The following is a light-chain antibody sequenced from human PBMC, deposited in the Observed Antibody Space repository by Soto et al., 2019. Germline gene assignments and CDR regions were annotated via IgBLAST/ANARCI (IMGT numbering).Light chain of an antibody. CDR1: QSVNES. V-gene: IGKV3-11*01. J-gene: IGKJ1*01. CDR3: QHCRVWPDA. Sequence: EILMTQSPVTLSLTPGERPTLSCRASQSVNESLVWYQQKSGQPPRLLIYDAFTRATGIPSRFSGSGSGTDFTLTISSLQPEDFAGYYCQHCRVWPDAFGQGTRL. CDR2: DAF.